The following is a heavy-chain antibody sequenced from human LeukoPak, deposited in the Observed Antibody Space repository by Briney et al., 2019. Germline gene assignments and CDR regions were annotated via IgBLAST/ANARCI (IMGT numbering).Heavy chain of an antibody. CDR2: MRAYNGNT. J-gene: IGHJ4*02. V-gene: IGHV1-18*01. CDR3: ARGELLDY. Sequence: ASVKLSCKASGYTFTSYGISWVRQAPGQGLEWMGWMRAYNGNTHYAQKLQGRVTLTTDTSTSTAYMELRSLRSDDTAVYYCARGELLDYWGQGTLVTVSS. CDR1: GYTFTSYG. D-gene: IGHD1-26*01.